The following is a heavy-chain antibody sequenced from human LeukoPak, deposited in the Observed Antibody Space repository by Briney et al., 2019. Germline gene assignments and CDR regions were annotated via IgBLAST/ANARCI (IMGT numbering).Heavy chain of an antibody. CDR2: ISAYNGNT. Sequence: GASVKVSCKASGYTCTSYGISWVRQAPGQGLEWMGWISAYNGNTNYAQKLQGRVTMTTDTSTSTAYMELRSLRSDDTAVYYCARWSCSSTSCYNNYYYYMDVWGKGTTVTVSS. CDR1: GYTCTSYG. V-gene: IGHV1-18*01. D-gene: IGHD2-2*02. CDR3: ARWSCSSTSCYNNYYYYMDV. J-gene: IGHJ6*03.